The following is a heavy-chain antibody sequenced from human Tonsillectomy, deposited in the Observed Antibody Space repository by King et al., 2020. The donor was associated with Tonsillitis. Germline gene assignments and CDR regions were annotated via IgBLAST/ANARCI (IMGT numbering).Heavy chain of an antibody. D-gene: IGHD3-10*01. V-gene: IGHV4-59*01. CDR3: ARWLGTSVDY. CDR2: MYHSGST. CDR1: GGSISSYY. Sequence: QLQESGPGLVKPSETLSLTCTVSGGSISSYYWSWIRQPPGKGLDWIGYMYHSGSTNYNPSLKSRVTISVDTSKNQFSLNLSSVTAADTAVYYCARWLGTSVDYWGQGTLVTVSS. J-gene: IGHJ4*02.